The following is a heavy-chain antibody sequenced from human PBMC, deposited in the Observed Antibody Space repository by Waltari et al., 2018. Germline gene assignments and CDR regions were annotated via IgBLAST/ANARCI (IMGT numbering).Heavy chain of an antibody. D-gene: IGHD4-17*01. CDR1: DGSFSGYY. CDR2: INHSGST. Sequence: QVQLQQWGAGLLKPSATLSLTCAVYDGSFSGYYWSWIRQTPGGGLEWIGEINHSGSTDYNPSLKSRVTISLDTSKKQFSLKVNSVTAADTAVYYCARSSTGLGDYYFDFWGQGSLVTVSS. V-gene: IGHV4-34*01. J-gene: IGHJ4*02. CDR3: ARSSTGLGDYYFDF.